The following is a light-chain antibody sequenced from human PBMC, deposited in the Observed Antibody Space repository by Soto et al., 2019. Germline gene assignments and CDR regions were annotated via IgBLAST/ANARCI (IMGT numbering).Light chain of an antibody. V-gene: IGLV1-44*01. Sequence: QSVLTQPPSASGTPGQRVTISCSGSSSNIGGNTVNWYQQLPGTAPKLLIYSNNQRPSGVPDRFSGSKSGTSASLAISGLQSEDEADYYCAAWDDSLNVVFGGGTQLTVL. CDR1: SSNIGGNT. CDR3: AAWDDSLNVV. CDR2: SNN. J-gene: IGLJ2*01.